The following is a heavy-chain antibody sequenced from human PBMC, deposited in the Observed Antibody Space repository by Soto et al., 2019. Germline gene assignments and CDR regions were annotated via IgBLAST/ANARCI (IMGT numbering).Heavy chain of an antibody. J-gene: IGHJ6*01. CDR3: ASKRLYFYGLDV. CDR1: GFSLSTSW. V-gene: IGHV3-7*01. Sequence: GGSLRLSCTASGFSLSTSWMTWVRQAPGKGLEWVANIMQDGSDKYYVDSVKGRFTISRDNAKNSLYLQMTSLRAEDTAVYYCASKRLYFYGLDVWGQGTTVTVAS. CDR2: IMQDGSDK.